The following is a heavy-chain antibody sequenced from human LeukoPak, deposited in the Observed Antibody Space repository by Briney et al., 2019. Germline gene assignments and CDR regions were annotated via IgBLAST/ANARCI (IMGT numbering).Heavy chain of an antibody. J-gene: IGHJ5*02. CDR2: IYYSGST. CDR3: ARGPRRLWFGEFKSFDP. D-gene: IGHD3-10*01. CDR1: GYTFSSHG. V-gene: IGHV4-38-2*01. Sequence: PGGSLRLSCAASGYTFSSHGLTWVRQAPGKGLEWIGSIYYSGSTYYNPSLKSRVTISVDTSKNQFSLKLSSVTAADTAVYYCARGPRRLWFGEFKSFDPWGQGTLVTVSS.